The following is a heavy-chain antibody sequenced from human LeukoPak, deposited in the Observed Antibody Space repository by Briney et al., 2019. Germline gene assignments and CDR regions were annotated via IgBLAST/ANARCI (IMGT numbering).Heavy chain of an antibody. V-gene: IGHV4-59*01. CDR1: GGSISSYY. Sequence: SETLSLTCTVSGGSISSYYWSWIRQPPGKGLELIGYIYYSGSTNYNPSLKSRVTISVDTSKNQFSLKLSSVTAADTAVYYCARYDSRGGHFDYWGQGTLVTVSS. J-gene: IGHJ4*02. D-gene: IGHD3-22*01. CDR3: ARYDSRGGHFDY. CDR2: IYYSGST.